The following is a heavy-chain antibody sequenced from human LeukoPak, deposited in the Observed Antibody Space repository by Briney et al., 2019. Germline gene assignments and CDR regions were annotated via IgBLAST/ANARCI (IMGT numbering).Heavy chain of an antibody. D-gene: IGHD6-13*01. CDR3: ARASWYGLVY. CDR2: ISSSSTI. V-gene: IGHV3-48*01. J-gene: IGHJ4*02. Sequence: GGSLRLSCAASGFTFSSYSMNWVRQTPGKGLEWVSYISSSSTIYYADSVKGRFTISRDNAKNSLYLQMNSLRAEDTAVYYCARASWYGLVYWGQGTLVTVSS. CDR1: GFTFSSYS.